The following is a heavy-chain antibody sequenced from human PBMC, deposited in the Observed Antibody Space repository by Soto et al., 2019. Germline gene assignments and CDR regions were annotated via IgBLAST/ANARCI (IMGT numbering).Heavy chain of an antibody. CDR3: ATIRALGLSTYYYYYGMDV. V-gene: IGHV4-39*01. Sequence: SETLSLTCTVSGGSISSSSYYWGWIRQPPGKGLEWIGSIYYSGSTYYNPSLKSRVTISVDTSKNQFSLKLSSVTAADTAVYHCATIRALGLSTYYYYYGMDVGGQGATVTVSS. CDR1: GGSISSSSYY. D-gene: IGHD7-27*01. J-gene: IGHJ6*02. CDR2: IYYSGST.